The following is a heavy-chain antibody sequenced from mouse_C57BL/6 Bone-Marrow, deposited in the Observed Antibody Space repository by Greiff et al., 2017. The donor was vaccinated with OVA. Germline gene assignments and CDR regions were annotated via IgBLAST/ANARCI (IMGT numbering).Heavy chain of an antibody. CDR3: ARRGLYYDYDTPFAY. D-gene: IGHD2-4*01. V-gene: IGHV1-55*01. Sequence: VQLQQPGAELVKPGASVKMSCKASGYTFTSYWITWVKQRPGQGLEWIGDIYPGSGSTNYNEKFKSKATLTVDTSSSTAYMQLSSLTSEDSAVYYCARRGLYYDYDTPFAYWGQGTLVTVSA. J-gene: IGHJ3*01. CDR2: IYPGSGST. CDR1: GYTFTSYW.